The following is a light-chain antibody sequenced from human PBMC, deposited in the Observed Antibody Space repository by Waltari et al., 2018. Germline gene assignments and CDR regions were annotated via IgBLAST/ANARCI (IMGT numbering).Light chain of an antibody. CDR1: AGAVTSGNY. CDR3: LLYDGSDQV. Sequence: QTVVTQEPSLTVSPGGAVTLTCASSAGAVTSGNYPNWIQQKPGQVPRSLIHSTTNGHSWPPARFAGSLLGGKAALTLSGVQPEDEAEYYCLLYDGSDQVFGGGTKLTVL. V-gene: IGLV7-43*01. CDR2: STT. J-gene: IGLJ3*02.